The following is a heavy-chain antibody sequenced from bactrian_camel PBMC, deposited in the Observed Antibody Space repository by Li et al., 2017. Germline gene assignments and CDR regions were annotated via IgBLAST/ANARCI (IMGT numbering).Heavy chain of an antibody. CDR1: GFSFSTKG. D-gene: IGHD4*01. J-gene: IGHJ4*01. CDR2: IAAGSGSI. V-gene: IGHV3S1*01. CDR3: GQIRRVATIMIMKVTT. Sequence: QVQLVESGGGLVQPGGPLSLPCAVSGFSFSTKGMYWVRQAPGKGLEWVSGIAAGSGSIAYQDSVKGRFTVSRDNAKNTLYLQMNSLKPEDTAVYTCGQIRRVATIMIMKVTTGARGPRSPSP.